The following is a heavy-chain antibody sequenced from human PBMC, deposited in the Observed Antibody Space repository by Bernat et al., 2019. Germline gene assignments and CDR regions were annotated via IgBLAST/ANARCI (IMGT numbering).Heavy chain of an antibody. CDR2: IWYDGSNK. CDR1: VFTFSSYG. CDR3: ARDGGYSYGTEFSDY. J-gene: IGHJ4*02. Sequence: QVQLVESGGGVVQPGRSLRLSCAASVFTFSSYGMHWVRQAPGKELEWVAVIWYDGSNKDYADSVKGRFSISRDNSKNTLYLQMSSLRAEDTAVYYCARDGGYSYGTEFSDYWGQGTLVTVSS. V-gene: IGHV3-33*01. D-gene: IGHD5-18*01.